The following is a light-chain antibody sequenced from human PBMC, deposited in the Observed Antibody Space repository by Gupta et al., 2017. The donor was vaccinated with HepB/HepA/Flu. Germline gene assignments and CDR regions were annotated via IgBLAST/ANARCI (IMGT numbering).Light chain of an antibody. J-gene: IGLJ1*01. Sequence: QAGLTQPPSVSKALGQTATVTCTGNNNNVGNQGAAWLQQHQGHPPKLLSYRDNNRPSGISERFSASRSGNTASLTISGLQPEDEADYYCTAWDSSLSAHVFGTGTTVTVL. CDR1: NNNVGNQG. CDR3: TAWDSSLSAHV. V-gene: IGLV10-54*04. CDR2: RDN.